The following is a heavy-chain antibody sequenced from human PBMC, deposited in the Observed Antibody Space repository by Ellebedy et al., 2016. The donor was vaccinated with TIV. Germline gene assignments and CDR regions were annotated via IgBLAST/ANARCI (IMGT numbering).Heavy chain of an antibody. CDR3: AKDEGYDILTGYYAFDI. Sequence: PGGSLRLSCAASGFTFSSYAMSWVRQAPGKGLEWVSAISGSGGSTYYADSVKGRFTISRDNSKNTLYLQMNSLRAEDTAVYYCAKDEGYDILTGYYAFDIWGQGTMVTVSS. V-gene: IGHV3-23*01. D-gene: IGHD3-9*01. CDR1: GFTFSSYA. CDR2: ISGSGGST. J-gene: IGHJ3*02.